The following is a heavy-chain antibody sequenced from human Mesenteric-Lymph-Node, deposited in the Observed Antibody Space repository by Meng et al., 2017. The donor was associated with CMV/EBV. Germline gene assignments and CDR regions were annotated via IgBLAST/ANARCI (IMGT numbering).Heavy chain of an antibody. CDR1: GDSVSSNSAA. V-gene: IGHV6-1*01. Sequence: SQTLSLTCAISGDSVSSNSAAWNWIRQSPSRGLEWLGRTYYRSKWYNDYAVSVKSRITINPDTPKNQFSLQLNSVTPEDTAVYFCARAGQYYYDSSGFYYEGWALDYWGQGSLVTVSS. D-gene: IGHD3-22*01. CDR3: ARAGQYYYDSSGFYYEGWALDY. J-gene: IGHJ4*02. CDR2: TYYRSKWYN.